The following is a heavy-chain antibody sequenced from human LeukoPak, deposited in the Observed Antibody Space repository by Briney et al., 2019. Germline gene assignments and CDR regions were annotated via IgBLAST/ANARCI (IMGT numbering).Heavy chain of an antibody. CDR3: ARPQPRGDYYGMDV. CDR2: IYRGGNT. V-gene: IGHV3-53*01. Sequence: GGSLRLSCAASGFTVSGHPMSWVRQAPGKGLEWVSVIYRGGNTYYADSVKGRFTISRDNAKKSLYLQMDSLRAEDTAVYYCARPQPRGDYYGMDVWGQGTTVTVSS. J-gene: IGHJ6*02. D-gene: IGHD3-10*01. CDR1: GFTVSGHP.